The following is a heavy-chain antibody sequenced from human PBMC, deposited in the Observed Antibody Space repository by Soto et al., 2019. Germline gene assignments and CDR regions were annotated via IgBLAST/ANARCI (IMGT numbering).Heavy chain of an antibody. J-gene: IGHJ4*02. CDR3: ARTPDVTAAAGRDYFDY. V-gene: IGHV1-46*01. D-gene: IGHD6-13*01. CDR2: INPSGGST. Sequence: GASVKVSCKASGYTFTSYYMHWVRQAPGQGLEWMGIINPSGGSTSYAQKFQGRVTMTRDTSTSTVYMELSSLRSEDTAVYYCARTPDVTAAAGRDYFDYWGQGTLVTVSS. CDR1: GYTFTSYY.